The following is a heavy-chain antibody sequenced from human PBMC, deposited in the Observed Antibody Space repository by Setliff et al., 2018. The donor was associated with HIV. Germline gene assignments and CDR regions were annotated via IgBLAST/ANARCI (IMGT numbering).Heavy chain of an antibody. V-gene: IGHV4-38-2*02. CDR2: LYYDGNT. Sequence: ETLSLTCTVSAYSIRNGYYWGWIRQSPGKGLEWIGTLYYDGNTYYNPSLKSRVTMSVDTSKNQFSLNLNSVTAADTAVYYCARETIRSGHPSEAGFDFWGQGALVTVSS. D-gene: IGHD6-19*01. CDR3: ARETIRSGHPSEAGFDF. CDR1: AYSIRNGYY. J-gene: IGHJ4*02.